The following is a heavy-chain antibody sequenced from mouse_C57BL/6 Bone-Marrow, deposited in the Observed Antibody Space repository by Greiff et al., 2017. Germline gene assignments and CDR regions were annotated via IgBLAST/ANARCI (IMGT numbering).Heavy chain of an antibody. CDR3: ARKAYGSEAMDY. D-gene: IGHD1-1*01. V-gene: IGHV2-2*01. Sequence: VQLQQSGPGLVQPSQSLSITCTVSGFSLTSYGVHWVRQSPGKGLEWLGVICSCGSTDNNAPFISRLSICTDNSNTHVFFKMNRLQDDDTAIYYCARKAYGSEAMDYWGQGTSVTVSS. CDR2: ICSCGST. J-gene: IGHJ4*01. CDR1: GFSLTSYG.